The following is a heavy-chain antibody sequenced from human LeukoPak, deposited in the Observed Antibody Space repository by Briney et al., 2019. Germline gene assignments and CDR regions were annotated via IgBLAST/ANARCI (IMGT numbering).Heavy chain of an antibody. CDR2: IRYDGSNK. V-gene: IGHV3-30*02. Sequence: GGSLRLPCAASGFTFSSYGMHWVRQAPGKGLEWVAFIRYDGSNKYYADSVKGRSTISRDNSKNTLYLQMNSLRAEDTAVYYCAKDAWIQLWLRRRSYFDYWGQGTLVTVSS. CDR3: AKDAWIQLWLRRRSYFDY. J-gene: IGHJ4*02. CDR1: GFTFSSYG. D-gene: IGHD5-18*01.